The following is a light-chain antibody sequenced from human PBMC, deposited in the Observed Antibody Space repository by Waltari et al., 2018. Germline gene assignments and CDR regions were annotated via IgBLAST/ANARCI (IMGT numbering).Light chain of an antibody. V-gene: IGKV4-1*01. CDR2: WAS. CDR3: QQYYTTPRT. Sequence: DIVMTQSPDSLAVSLGERATINCKSSQSVLYNSNNKNYLAWYQHKPGQPPKLLIYWASTRESGVPDRFSGSGSGTDFTLTISSLQAEDVAVYYCQQYYTTPRTFGQRTKLEIK. J-gene: IGKJ2*01. CDR1: QSVLYNSNNKNY.